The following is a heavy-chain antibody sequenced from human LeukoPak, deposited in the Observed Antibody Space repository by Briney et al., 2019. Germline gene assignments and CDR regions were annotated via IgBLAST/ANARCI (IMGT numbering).Heavy chain of an antibody. CDR1: GSSISSYY. Sequence: PSETLSLTCTVSGSSISSYYWSWIRQPAGKGLEWIGRMYITGDTNYNPSLKSRVTMSLDTSKNQFSLKLSSVTAADTAVYYCASYSGSYWTGYYYYYMDVWGKGTTVTVSS. CDR2: MYITGDT. CDR3: ASYSGSYWTGYYYYYMDV. J-gene: IGHJ6*03. V-gene: IGHV4-4*07. D-gene: IGHD1-26*01.